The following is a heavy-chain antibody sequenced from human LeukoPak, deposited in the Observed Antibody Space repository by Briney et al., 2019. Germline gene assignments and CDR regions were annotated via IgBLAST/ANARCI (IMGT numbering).Heavy chain of an antibody. CDR2: XSYDGSNK. CDR3: ARVGCSSTSCTRPFDY. J-gene: IGHJ4*02. CDR1: GFTFSSYA. V-gene: IGHV3-30*04. Sequence: GRSLRLSCAASGFTFSSYAMHWVRQAPGKGLXXXXXXSYDGSNKYYADSVKGRFTISRDNSKNTLYLQMDSLRAEDTAFYYCARVGCSSTSCTRPFDYWGQGTLVTVSS. D-gene: IGHD2-2*01.